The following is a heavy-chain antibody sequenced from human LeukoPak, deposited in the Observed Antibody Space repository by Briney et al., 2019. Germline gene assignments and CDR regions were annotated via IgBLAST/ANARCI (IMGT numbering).Heavy chain of an antibody. CDR2: VSPPGGGT. Sequence: PGGTLRLSCAAPGFTFSNHGMNWVRQAPGKGLEWLSGVSPPGGGTYYADSVKGRFTISRDDSKNTLSLQMNSLRVEDTAVYYCARDLAWGAFDYWGQGTLVTVSS. CDR3: ARDLAWGAFDY. V-gene: IGHV3-23*01. J-gene: IGHJ4*02. CDR1: GFTFSNHG. D-gene: IGHD7-27*01.